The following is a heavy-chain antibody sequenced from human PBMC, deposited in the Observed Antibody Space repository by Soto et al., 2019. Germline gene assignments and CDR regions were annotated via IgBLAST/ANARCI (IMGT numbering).Heavy chain of an antibody. CDR3: AHRQRTVYFDY. D-gene: IGHD4-17*01. CDR2: IYWDDDK. Sequence: SGPTLVNPTQTLTLTCTFSGFSLSTSGVGVGWIRQPPGKALEWLALIYWDDDKRYSPSLKSGLTITEDTSKNQVVLTMTSMDPVDTATYYCAHRQRTVYFDYWGQGTLVTVSS. V-gene: IGHV2-5*02. CDR1: GFSLSTSGVG. J-gene: IGHJ4*02.